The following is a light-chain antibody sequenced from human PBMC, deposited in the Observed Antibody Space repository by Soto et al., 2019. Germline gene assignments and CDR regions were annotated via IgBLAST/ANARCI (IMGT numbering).Light chain of an antibody. J-gene: IGKJ1*01. V-gene: IGKV3-20*01. CDR1: QSVSSSF. CDR2: GAS. Sequence: EIVLTQSPGTLSLSPGERVTLSCRASQSVSSSFLAWHQQKPGQPPRLLIYGASSRATGIPDRFSGSGSGTDFTLTISRLEPEDFAVYYCQQYDRSPWTFGQGTKVEIK. CDR3: QQYDRSPWT.